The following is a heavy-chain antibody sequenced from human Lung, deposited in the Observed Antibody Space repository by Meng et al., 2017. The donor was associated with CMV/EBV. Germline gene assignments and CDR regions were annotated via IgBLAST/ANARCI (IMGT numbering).Heavy chain of an antibody. CDR2: LIPILNTP. Sequence: SVKVSCKASGDMFSTCAITWVRQAPGQGLEWMGELIPILNTPNYAQKFQGRVRITADKSPNTAYMELSSLSSDDTAVYYGERDLREYGSASSDSWGQGTLVTVSS. D-gene: IGHD6-6*01. V-gene: IGHV1-69*10. J-gene: IGHJ4*02. CDR3: ERDLREYGSASSDS. CDR1: GDMFSTCA.